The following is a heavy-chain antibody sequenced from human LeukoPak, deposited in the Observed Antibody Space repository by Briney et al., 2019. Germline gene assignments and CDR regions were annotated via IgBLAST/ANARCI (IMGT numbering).Heavy chain of an antibody. CDR3: TTSYSGNSWYDWFGP. Sequence: GGSLRLSCAASGFTFSGSAIHWVRQASGKGLEWVGRIKSKANSYGTVYGASVKGRFTISRDDSKDTSYLQMNSLKTEDTALYFCTTSYSGNSWYDWFGPWGQGTLVTVSS. D-gene: IGHD6-13*01. CDR1: GFTFSGSA. V-gene: IGHV3-73*01. CDR2: IKSKANSYGT. J-gene: IGHJ5*02.